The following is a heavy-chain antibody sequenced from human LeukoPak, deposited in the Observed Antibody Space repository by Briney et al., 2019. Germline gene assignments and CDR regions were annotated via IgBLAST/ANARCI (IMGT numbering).Heavy chain of an antibody. Sequence: PGGSLRLSCAASGFTFSSYAMSWVRQAPGKGLEWVSYISSSGSTIYYADSVKGRFTISRDNAKNSLYLQMNSLRAEDTAVYYCARVAQKLERIAVAGTSEWRANWYFDLWGRGTLVTVSS. CDR2: ISSSGSTI. V-gene: IGHV3-48*04. D-gene: IGHD6-19*01. J-gene: IGHJ2*01. CDR3: ARVAQKLERIAVAGTSEWRANWYFDL. CDR1: GFTFSSYA.